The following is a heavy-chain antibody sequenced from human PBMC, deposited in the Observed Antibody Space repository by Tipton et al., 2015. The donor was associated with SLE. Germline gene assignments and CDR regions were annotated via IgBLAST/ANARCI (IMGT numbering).Heavy chain of an antibody. V-gene: IGHV4-61*09. CDR1: GGSISSGSYY. CDR3: ARDGVGKSGPGYFQH. CDR2: IYTSGST. D-gene: IGHD6-25*01. J-gene: IGHJ1*01. Sequence: TLSLTCTVSGGSISSGSYYWSWIRQPAGKGLEWIGYIYTSGSTNYNPSLKSRVTISVDTSKNQFSLKLSSVTAADTAVYYCARDGVGKSGPGYFQHWGQGTLVTVSS.